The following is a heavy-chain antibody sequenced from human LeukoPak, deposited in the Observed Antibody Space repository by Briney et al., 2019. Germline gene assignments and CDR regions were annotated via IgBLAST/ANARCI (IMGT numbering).Heavy chain of an antibody. J-gene: IGHJ4*02. V-gene: IGHV1-69*13. CDR1: GGTFSSYA. Sequence: SVKVSCKASGGTFSSYAISWVRQGPGQGLEWMGGIIPIFGTANYAQKFQGRVTITPYESTSTAYMSLSSLRSEDTAVYYWARRDSRGFSFDYCGQGTLVTVSS. CDR2: IIPIFGTA. CDR3: ARRDSRGFSFDY. D-gene: IGHD3-22*01.